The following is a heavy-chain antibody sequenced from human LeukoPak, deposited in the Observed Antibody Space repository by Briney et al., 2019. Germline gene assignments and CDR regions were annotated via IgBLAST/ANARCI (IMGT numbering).Heavy chain of an antibody. V-gene: IGHV3-23*01. CDR1: GFTFSSYA. CDR3: AKVVREGIVVVPAALN. Sequence: PGGSLRLSCAASGFTFSSYAMSWVRQAPGKGLEWVSAISGSGGSTYYADSVKGRFTISRDNSKNTLYLQMNSLRAEDTAVYYCAKVVREGIVVVPAALNWGQGTLVTVSS. D-gene: IGHD2-2*01. J-gene: IGHJ4*02. CDR2: ISGSGGST.